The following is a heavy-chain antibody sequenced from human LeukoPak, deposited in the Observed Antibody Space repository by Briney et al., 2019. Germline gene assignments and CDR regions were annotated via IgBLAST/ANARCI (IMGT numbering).Heavy chain of an antibody. J-gene: IGHJ4*02. D-gene: IGHD3-10*01. Sequence: GDSVKVSCKASGYTFSGSGWYLYWLRQAPGQGLECLGWIYPNNGATSYAQKFQGRVAMTRDTSVSTAYMELSRLRPDDTAVYFCARDGPAQMVEFDYWGQGTLVTVSS. CDR1: GYTFSGSGWY. CDR2: IYPNNGAT. CDR3: ARDGPAQMVEFDY. V-gene: IGHV1-2*02.